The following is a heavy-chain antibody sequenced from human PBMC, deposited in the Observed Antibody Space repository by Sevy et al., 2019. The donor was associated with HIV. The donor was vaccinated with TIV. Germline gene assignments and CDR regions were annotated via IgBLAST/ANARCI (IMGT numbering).Heavy chain of an antibody. D-gene: IGHD3-3*01. CDR3: ARERVDFWSGPVDYHFGMDV. V-gene: IGHV3-74*01. CDR2: INNDGSST. CDR1: GFTFSSYW. J-gene: IGHJ6*02. Sequence: GGSLRLSCAASGFTFSSYWMHWVRQAPGKGLVWVSRINNDGSSTNYADSVKGRFTISRDNAKNTLYLQMNSLRAEDTAVYYCARERVDFWSGPVDYHFGMDVWGQGTTVTVSS.